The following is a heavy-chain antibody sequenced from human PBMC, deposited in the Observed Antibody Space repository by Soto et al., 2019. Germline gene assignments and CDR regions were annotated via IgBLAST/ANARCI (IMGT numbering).Heavy chain of an antibody. D-gene: IGHD6-19*01. J-gene: IGHJ4*02. Sequence: EVQLLESGGGLVQPGGSLRLSCAASGFTFSSYAMSWVRQAPGKGLEWVSAISGSGGSTYYADSVKGRFTISRDNSKNTLYLQMNSLSAEDTAVYYCAKDPLSSGWYHSSDYWGQGTLVTVSS. CDR2: ISGSGGST. CDR1: GFTFSSYA. V-gene: IGHV3-23*01. CDR3: AKDPLSSGWYHSSDY.